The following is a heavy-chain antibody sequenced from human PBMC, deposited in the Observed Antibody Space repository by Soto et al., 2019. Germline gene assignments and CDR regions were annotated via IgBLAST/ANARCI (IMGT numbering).Heavy chain of an antibody. V-gene: IGHV3-21*04. J-gene: IGHJ4*02. D-gene: IGHD1-26*01. CDR1: GITFSPYG. Sequence: PGGSLRLSCAASGITFSPYGMNWVRQAPGKGLEWVSFISSSSSNIYYADSVKGRFTISRDNSKNTLYLQMNSLRAEDTAVYYCAKDPRREPYFDYWGQGTLVTVPQ. CDR3: AKDPRREPYFDY. CDR2: ISSSSSNI.